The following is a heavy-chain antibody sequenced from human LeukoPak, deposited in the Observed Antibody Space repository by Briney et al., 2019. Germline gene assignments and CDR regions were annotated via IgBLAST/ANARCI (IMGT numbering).Heavy chain of an antibody. D-gene: IGHD6-6*01. CDR2: IIPILGIA. CDR1: GGTFSSYA. CDR3: ARDGRGQLGAIDY. J-gene: IGHJ4*02. Sequence: ASVKVSCKASGGTFSSYAISWVRQAPGQGLEWMGRIIPILGIANYAQKFQGRVTITADKSTSTAYMELSSLRSEDTAVYYCARDGRGQLGAIDYWGQGTLVTVSS. V-gene: IGHV1-69*04.